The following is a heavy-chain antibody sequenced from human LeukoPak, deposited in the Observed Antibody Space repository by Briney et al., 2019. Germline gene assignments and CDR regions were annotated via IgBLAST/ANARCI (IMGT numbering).Heavy chain of an antibody. Sequence: SVKVSCKASGGTFSSYAISWVRQAPGQGLEWMGRIIPILGIANYAQKFQGRVTITADKSTSTAYMELSSLRSEDTAVYYCARVGVRGVQNWFDPWGQGTLVTVSS. D-gene: IGHD3-10*01. J-gene: IGHJ5*02. CDR2: IIPILGIA. CDR1: GGTFSSYA. CDR3: ARVGVRGVQNWFDP. V-gene: IGHV1-69*04.